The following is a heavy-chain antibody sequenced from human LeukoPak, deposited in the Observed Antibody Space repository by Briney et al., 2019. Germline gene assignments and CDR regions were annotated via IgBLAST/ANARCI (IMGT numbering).Heavy chain of an antibody. CDR1: GFTFSGYS. D-gene: IGHD3-10*01. V-gene: IGHV3-21*01. CDR2: ISSGSGYI. J-gene: IGHJ4*02. CDR3: ARDGEGTSLSFFDY. Sequence: GGSLRLSCAASGFTFSGYSLNWVRQAPGKGLEWVSSISSGSGYIYYADSVKGRFTISRDNAKTSLYLQMNSLRAEDTAVHYCARDGEGTSLSFFDYWGLGTLVTVSA.